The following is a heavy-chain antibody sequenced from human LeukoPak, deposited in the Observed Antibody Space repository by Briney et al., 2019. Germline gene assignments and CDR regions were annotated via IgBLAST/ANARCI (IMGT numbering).Heavy chain of an antibody. Sequence: GGSLRLSCAASGFTFSSYGMHWVRQAPGKGLEWVAVIWYDGSNKYYADSVKGRFTISRDNSKSTLYLQMNSLRAEDTAVYYCARDAARTDSGYDGFDYWGQGTLVTVSS. CDR2: IWYDGSNK. V-gene: IGHV3-33*01. D-gene: IGHD5-12*01. CDR3: ARDAARTDSGYDGFDY. CDR1: GFTFSSYG. J-gene: IGHJ4*02.